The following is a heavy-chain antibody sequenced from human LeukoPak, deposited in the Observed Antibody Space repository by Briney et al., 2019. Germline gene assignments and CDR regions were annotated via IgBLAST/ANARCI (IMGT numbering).Heavy chain of an antibody. Sequence: ASVKVSCKVSGSILTEFSMHWARQAPGKGLEWMGGFDPEDGEAIYAQKFQGRVTMTEDTSTDTASMELSSLTSEDTAVYYCARDLKSWYSSGETFDYWGQGTLVTVSS. CDR3: ARDLKSWYSSGETFDY. D-gene: IGHD6-19*01. V-gene: IGHV1-24*01. CDR2: FDPEDGEA. J-gene: IGHJ4*02. CDR1: GSILTEFS.